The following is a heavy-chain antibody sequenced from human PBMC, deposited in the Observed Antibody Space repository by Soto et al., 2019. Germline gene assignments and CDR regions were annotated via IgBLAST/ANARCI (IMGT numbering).Heavy chain of an antibody. CDR2: IYYSGST. Sequence: SETLSVTCTVSGGFIPSSSYYWGWIRQPPGKGLEWIGSIYYSGSTYYNPSLKSRVTISVDTSKNQFSLKLSSVTAADTAVYYCATQEVGGTYVYTFDPWGQGTLVTVS. CDR3: ATQEVGGTYVYTFDP. J-gene: IGHJ5*02. V-gene: IGHV4-39*01. CDR1: GGFIPSSSYY. D-gene: IGHD1-26*01.